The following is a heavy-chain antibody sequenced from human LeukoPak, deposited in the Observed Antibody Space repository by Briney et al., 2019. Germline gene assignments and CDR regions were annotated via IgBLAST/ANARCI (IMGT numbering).Heavy chain of an antibody. J-gene: IGHJ4*02. V-gene: IGHV3-53*01. Sequence: GGSLRLSCAASGFTVSSNYMTWVRQAPGKGLEWVSVIYSGGDTYYTDSVKGRFTISRDNSKNTLYLQMNSLRVEDTAVYYCARSPSSIYGDYAGFDYWGQGTLVTVSS. CDR3: ARSPSSIYGDYAGFDY. CDR2: IYSGGDT. D-gene: IGHD4-17*01. CDR1: GFTVSSNY.